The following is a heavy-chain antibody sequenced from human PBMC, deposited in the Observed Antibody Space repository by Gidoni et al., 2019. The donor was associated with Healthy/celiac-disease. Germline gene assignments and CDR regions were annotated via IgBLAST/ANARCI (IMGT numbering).Heavy chain of an antibody. CDR2: MSGSGGST. CDR3: AYYGDFPAGNNWFDP. CDR1: GFTFSSDA. Sequence: EVQLLESGGGLVQPGGSLRLSCAASGFTFSSDAMSCVRQAPGKGLEWVSAMSGSGGSTYYADSVKGRFTISRDNSKNTLYLQMNSLRAEDTAVYYCAYYGDFPAGNNWFDPWGQGTLVTVSS. J-gene: IGHJ5*02. V-gene: IGHV3-23*01. D-gene: IGHD4-17*01.